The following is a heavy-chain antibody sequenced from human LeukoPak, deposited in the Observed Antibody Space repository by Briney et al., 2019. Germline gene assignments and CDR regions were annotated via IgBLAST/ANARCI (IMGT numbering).Heavy chain of an antibody. V-gene: IGHV1-69*04. CDR3: ASLDGYCSGGSCYSPDYYGMDV. Sequence: SVKVSCKASGGTFSSYAISWVRQAPGQGLEWMGRIIPIFGIANYAQKFQGRVTITADKSTSTAYMELSSLRSEDTAVYYCASLDGYCSGGSCYSPDYYGMDVWGQGTTVTVSS. CDR2: IIPIFGIA. J-gene: IGHJ6*02. D-gene: IGHD2-15*01. CDR1: GGTFSSYA.